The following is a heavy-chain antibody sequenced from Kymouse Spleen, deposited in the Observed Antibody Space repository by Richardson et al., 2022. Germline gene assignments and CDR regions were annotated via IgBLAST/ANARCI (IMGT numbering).Heavy chain of an antibody. CDR2: INHSGST. CDR3: ASSYYYGSGSPPFDY. J-gene: IGHJ4*02. V-gene: IGHV4-34*01. D-gene: IGHD3-10*01. Sequence: QVQLQQWGAGLLKPSETLSLTCAVYGGSFSGYYWSWIRQPPGKGLEWIGEINHSGSTNYNPSLKSRVTISVDTSKNQFSLKLSSVTAADTAVYYCASSYYYGSGSPPFDYWGQGTLVTVSS. CDR1: GGSFSGYY.